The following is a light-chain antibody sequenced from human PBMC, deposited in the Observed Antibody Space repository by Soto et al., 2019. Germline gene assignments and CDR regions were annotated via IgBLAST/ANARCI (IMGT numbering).Light chain of an antibody. V-gene: IGKV1-39*01. CDR3: QQTYNPPRT. Sequence: DIQMTQSPSSLSASVGDRVTITCRASETIASYLNWYQQRPGKAPKLLIYAASSLQSGVPSRFGGSGSGTDFTLIITSLQPEDFATYYCQQTYNPPRTFGQGTRL. J-gene: IGKJ1*01. CDR2: AAS. CDR1: ETIASY.